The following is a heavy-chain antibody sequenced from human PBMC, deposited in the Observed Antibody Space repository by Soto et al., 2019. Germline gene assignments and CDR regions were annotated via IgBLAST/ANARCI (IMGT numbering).Heavy chain of an antibody. Sequence: ASVKVSCKASGYNFSTYALLWVRQAPGQGLEWMGWINTGNGNTKYSQKFQGRVTMTRDTSASTAFLELSSLKSEDTAVYYCARGELLYYFYYGMDVWGQGSTVTVSS. J-gene: IGHJ6*02. CDR1: GYNFSTYA. V-gene: IGHV1-3*04. CDR3: ARGELLYYFYYGMDV. D-gene: IGHD1-26*01. CDR2: INTGNGNT.